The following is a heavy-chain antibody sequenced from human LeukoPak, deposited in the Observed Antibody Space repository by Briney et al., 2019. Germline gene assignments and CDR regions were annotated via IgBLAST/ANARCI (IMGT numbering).Heavy chain of an antibody. CDR3: ARGYYGSGSFFDH. J-gene: IGHJ5*02. CDR1: GGSVRSGSYY. CDR2: IYYSGST. D-gene: IGHD3-10*01. Sequence: SETLSLTCTVSGGSVRSGSYYWSWIRQPPGKGLEWIGYIYYSGSTNYNPSLRSRVTISVDTSKNQFSLKLSSVTAADTAVYYCARGYYGSGSFFDHWGQGTLVTVSS. V-gene: IGHV4-61*01.